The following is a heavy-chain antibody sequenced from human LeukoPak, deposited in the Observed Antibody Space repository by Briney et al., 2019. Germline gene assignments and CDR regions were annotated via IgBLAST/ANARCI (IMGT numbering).Heavy chain of an antibody. J-gene: IGHJ4*02. Sequence: SETLPLTCTVSGASISGTAYYWGWVRHPPRKGLEWIGYIYYRGSTYYNASLQSRVTISIDTSKNQFSLRLSSVTAADTAMYFCAKSGGYGLIDYWGQGTLVTVSS. CDR2: IYYRGST. CDR3: AKSGGYGLIDY. D-gene: IGHD1-26*01. CDR1: GASISGTAYY. V-gene: IGHV4-39*01.